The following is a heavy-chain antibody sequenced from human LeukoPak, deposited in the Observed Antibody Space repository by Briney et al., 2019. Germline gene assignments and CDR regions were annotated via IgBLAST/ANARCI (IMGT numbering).Heavy chain of an antibody. CDR1: GGSFSGYY. V-gene: IGHV4-34*01. CDR3: ARGPMVRGRPRVLGMDV. CDR2: INHSGST. Sequence: PSETLSLTCAVYGGSFSGYYWSWIRQPPGNGLEWIAEINHSGSTNYNPSLKSRVTISVVTSKNQCSLELSSVTAADTAVYYCARGPMVRGRPRVLGMDVWGQGTTVTVSS. J-gene: IGHJ6*02. D-gene: IGHD3-10*01.